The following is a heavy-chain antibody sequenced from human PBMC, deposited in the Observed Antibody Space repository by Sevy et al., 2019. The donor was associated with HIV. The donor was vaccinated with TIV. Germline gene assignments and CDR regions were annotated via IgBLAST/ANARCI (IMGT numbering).Heavy chain of an antibody. CDR1: GGSISSYY. V-gene: IGHV4-59*08. Sequence: SETLSLTCTVSGGSISSYYWSWIRQPPGKGLEWIGYIYYSGSTNYKPSLKSRVTISVDISKNQVSLKLSSVSVADTAVYYCARHMVDSSGGYAMDVWGRGTTVTVSS. CDR3: ARHMVDSSGGYAMDV. J-gene: IGHJ6*02. CDR2: IYYSGST. D-gene: IGHD6-19*01.